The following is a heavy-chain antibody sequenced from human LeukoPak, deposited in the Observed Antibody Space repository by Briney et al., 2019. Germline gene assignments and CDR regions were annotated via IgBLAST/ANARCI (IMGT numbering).Heavy chain of an antibody. D-gene: IGHD3-3*01. CDR1: GGSISSYY. V-gene: IGHV4-59*01. Sequence: SETLSLTCIVSGGSISSYYWSWIAQPPGKGLEWIGYMYYSGSTKYNPSLKSRVTISVDTSKNQFSLKLSSVTAADTAVYYCARDRDYDFWSSSFHYGMDIWGQGTTVTVSS. CDR2: MYYSGST. CDR3: ARDRDYDFWSSSFHYGMDI. J-gene: IGHJ6*02.